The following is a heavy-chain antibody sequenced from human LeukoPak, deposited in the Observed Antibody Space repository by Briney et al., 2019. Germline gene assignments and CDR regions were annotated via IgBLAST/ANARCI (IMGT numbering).Heavy chain of an antibody. CDR3: AKPSNYYGSATDDFDF. Sequence: SETLSLTCTVSGGSISSYYWSWIRQPPGKGLEWIGYIYYSGYTNYKPSLKSRVTISADTSKNQFSLKLNSVTAADTAVYYCAKPSNYYGSATDDFDFWGQGTMVTVSS. V-gene: IGHV4-59*08. D-gene: IGHD3-10*01. CDR2: IYYSGYT. CDR1: GGSISSYY. J-gene: IGHJ3*01.